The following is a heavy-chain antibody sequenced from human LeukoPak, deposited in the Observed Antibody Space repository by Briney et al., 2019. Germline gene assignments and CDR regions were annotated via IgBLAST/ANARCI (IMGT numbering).Heavy chain of an antibody. D-gene: IGHD7-27*01. CDR1: GYSFTSYW. J-gene: IGHJ4*02. CDR2: IYPGDSDT. Sequence: GESLKISCKGFGYSFTSYWFGWVRQMPGKGREWMGIIYPGDSDTRYSPSFQGQVTISVDKSISTAYLQWSSLKASDTAMYYCARQKLTGVDYWGQGTLVTVSS. CDR3: ARQKLTGVDY. V-gene: IGHV5-51*01.